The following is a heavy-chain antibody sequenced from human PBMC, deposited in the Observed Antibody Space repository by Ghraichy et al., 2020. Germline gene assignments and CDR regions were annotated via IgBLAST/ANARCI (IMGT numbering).Heavy chain of an antibody. Sequence: ASVKVSCKASGYTFISYAIHWVRQAPGQRLQWMGWINAGTGAIRFSQNFQGRVTLRADRSASIAYMELSSLRSEDTALYYCARGLADWALLQNWVDPWGQGTLVTVSS. CDR1: GYTFISYA. J-gene: IGHJ5*02. V-gene: IGHV1-3*01. D-gene: IGHD3-22*01. CDR3: ARGLADWALLQNWVDP. CDR2: INAGTGAI.